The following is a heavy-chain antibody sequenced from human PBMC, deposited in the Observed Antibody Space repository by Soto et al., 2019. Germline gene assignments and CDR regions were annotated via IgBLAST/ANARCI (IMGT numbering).Heavy chain of an antibody. CDR1: GYTFTGYY. CDR2: INPSSGGT. V-gene: IGHV1-2*06. CDR3: ARARETFRGFDF. Sequence: QGQLVQSGAEVTKPGASLKVSCKASGYTFTGYYLNWVRQAPGQGVEWMGRINPSSGGTNYAQKFQGTGTMARVSSIITANVNVSSLAADGTAVYCCARARETFRGFDFWGRGTLVTVSS. D-gene: IGHD5-12*01. J-gene: IGHJ4*02.